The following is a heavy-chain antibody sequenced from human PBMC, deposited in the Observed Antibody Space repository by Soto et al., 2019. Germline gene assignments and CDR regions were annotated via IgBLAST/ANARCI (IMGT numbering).Heavy chain of an antibody. CDR1: EGSSSSWGNY. J-gene: IGHJ4*02. CDR2: IYYTGTA. Sequence: PSEPMGLRCAVSEGSSSSWGNYWGWIRQSPGKGLEWIGLIYYTGTAYYNPSLKSRVTISVDTSKSQFSLMLSSVSAADTAVYYCTRVGKLDYRGQGTLVTVSS. CDR3: TRVGKLDY. D-gene: IGHD1-26*01. V-gene: IGHV4-39*01.